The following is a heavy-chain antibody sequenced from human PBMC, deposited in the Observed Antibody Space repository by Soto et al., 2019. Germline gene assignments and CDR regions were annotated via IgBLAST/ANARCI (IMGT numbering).Heavy chain of an antibody. D-gene: IGHD3-3*02. CDR1: GDSIGNFH. J-gene: IGHJ4*03. CDR2: PFSRGSA. V-gene: IGHV4-4*07. Sequence: SETLSLTGSVSGDSIGNFHRGWIRQPTGKGLAWVGLPFSRGSATYNPSPISRVTITVDTAKNQLTLKLTSVIAADTAVYFVARYHPRTLALFELPFDVWGKGTLVTVSS. CDR3: ARYHPRTLALFELPFDV.